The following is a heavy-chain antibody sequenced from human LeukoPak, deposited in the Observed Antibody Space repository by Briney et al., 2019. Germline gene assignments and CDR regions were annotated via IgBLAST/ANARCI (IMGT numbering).Heavy chain of an antibody. CDR1: GGSFSGYY. Sequence: SETLSLTCAVYGGSFSGYYWSWIRQPPGKGLEWIGEINHSGSTNYNPSLKSRVAISVDTSKNQFSLKLSSVTAADTAVYYCATALGRAAAGIRFLHYWGHGTLVTVYS. CDR3: ATALGRAAAGIRFLHY. J-gene: IGHJ4*01. CDR2: INHSGST. V-gene: IGHV4-34*01. D-gene: IGHD6-13*01.